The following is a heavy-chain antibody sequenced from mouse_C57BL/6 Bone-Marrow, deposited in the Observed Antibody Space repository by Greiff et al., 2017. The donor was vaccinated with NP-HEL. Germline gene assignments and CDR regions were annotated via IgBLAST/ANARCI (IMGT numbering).Heavy chain of an antibody. CDR2: ISDGGSYT. CDR3: ASLTTVVATDYYAMDY. V-gene: IGHV5-4*03. Sequence: EVKLVESGGGLVKPGGSLKLSCAASGFTFSSYAMSWVRQTPEKRLEWVATISDGGSYTYYPDIVKGRFTISRDNAKNNLYLQMSHLKSEDTAMYYCASLTTVVATDYYAMDYWGQGTSVTVSS. D-gene: IGHD1-1*01. J-gene: IGHJ4*01. CDR1: GFTFSSYA.